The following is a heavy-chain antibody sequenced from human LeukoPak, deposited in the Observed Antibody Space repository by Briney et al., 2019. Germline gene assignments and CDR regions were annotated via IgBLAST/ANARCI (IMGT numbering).Heavy chain of an antibody. V-gene: IGHV4-34*01. CDR1: GGSFSGYY. J-gene: IGHJ4*02. CDR3: ATRNYGSGSPTIDY. CDR2: INHSGST. D-gene: IGHD3-10*01. Sequence: PSETLSLTCAVYGGSFSGYYWSWIRQPPGKGLEWIGEINHSGSTNYNPSLKSRVTISVDTSKNQFSLKLSSVTAADTAVYYCATRNYGSGSPTIDYWGQGTLVTVSS.